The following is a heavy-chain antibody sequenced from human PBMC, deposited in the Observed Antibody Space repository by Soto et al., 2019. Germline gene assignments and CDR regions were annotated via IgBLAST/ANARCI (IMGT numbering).Heavy chain of an antibody. J-gene: IGHJ5*02. V-gene: IGHV4-59*01. Sequence: HSWSPALGCTVSKGSISTYYWTWVRQPPGKGLEWIGYVYYSGSTNYNPSLKSRVAMSVDTSKNQFSLELKSVTAADTATYYCVRDYLLTGFDTWGQGTLVTVSS. CDR3: VRDYLLTGFDT. CDR2: VYYSGST. D-gene: IGHD3-9*01. CDR1: KGSISTYY.